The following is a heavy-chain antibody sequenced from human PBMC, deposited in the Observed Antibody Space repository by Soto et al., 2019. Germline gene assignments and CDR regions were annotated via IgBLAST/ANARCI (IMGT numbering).Heavy chain of an antibody. V-gene: IGHV2-5*01. CDR3: AHMEASASSGAYDY. CDR1: GFSLSTRGLG. Sequence: QITLKESGPTLVKPTQTLTLTCSFSGFSLSTRGLGLGWIRQPPGKPLEWLALIYWNDDKRYSPPLRNRLTITQETSKKQVVLTMTNLDPVDTATYYCAHMEASASSGAYDYCGQVTLVTVSS. J-gene: IGHJ4*02. D-gene: IGHD6-6*01. CDR2: IYWNDDK.